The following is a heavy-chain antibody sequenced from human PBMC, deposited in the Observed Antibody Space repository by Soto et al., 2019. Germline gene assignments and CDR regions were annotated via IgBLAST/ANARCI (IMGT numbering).Heavy chain of an antibody. CDR2: ISAYNGNT. Sequence: ASVKVSCKASGYTFTSYGISWVRQAPGQGLEWMGWISAYNGNTNYAQKLQGRVTMTTDTSTSTAYMELRSLRSDDTAVYYRARVDYGGYYYYGMDVWGQGTTVTVSS. CDR1: GYTFTSYG. CDR3: ARVDYGGYYYYGMDV. D-gene: IGHD4-17*01. V-gene: IGHV1-18*01. J-gene: IGHJ6*02.